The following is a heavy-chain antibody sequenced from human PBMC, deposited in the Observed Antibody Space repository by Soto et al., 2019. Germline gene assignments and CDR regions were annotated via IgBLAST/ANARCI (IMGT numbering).Heavy chain of an antibody. CDR2: ISAYNGNT. V-gene: IGHV1-18*01. D-gene: IGHD3-22*01. J-gene: IGHJ4*01. Sequence: CKASGYTFTSHGISWVRQAPGQGLEWMGWISAYNGNTNYAQKLQGRVTMTTDTSTSTAYMELRSLRSDDTAVYYCASVTRAQNYYDSICYADYYFVHRG. CDR3: ASVTRAQNYYDSICYADYYFVH. CDR1: GYTFTSHG.